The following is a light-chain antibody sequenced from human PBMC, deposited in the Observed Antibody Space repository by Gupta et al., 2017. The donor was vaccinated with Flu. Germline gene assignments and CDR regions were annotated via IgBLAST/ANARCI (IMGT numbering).Light chain of an antibody. V-gene: IGLV3-21*02. CDR3: QVWGSTSDHHYV. CDR2: DDS. J-gene: IGLJ1*01. Sequence: SYVLTQPPSVSVAPGPTARITCGGNNIGSKIVHWYQQRPGQAPVLVGYDDSDRPSGSPERFSGSNSGNTATLTISRVEVGDEAEYYCQVWGSTSDHHYVFGTGTQVTGL. CDR1: NIGSKI.